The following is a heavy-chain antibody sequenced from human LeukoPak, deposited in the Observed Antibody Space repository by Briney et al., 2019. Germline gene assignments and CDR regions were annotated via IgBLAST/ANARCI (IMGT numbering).Heavy chain of an antibody. Sequence: ASVKVSCKASGYTFTAYYMHWVRQAPGQGLEWMGWINLNSGGTNYAQKFQGRVTMTRDTSISAAYMDLSRLGSDDTPVYYCARVAGGDWYYFDFWGQGTLVTVSS. CDR2: INLNSGGT. CDR3: ARVAGGDWYYFDF. D-gene: IGHD2-21*02. J-gene: IGHJ4*02. CDR1: GYTFTAYY. V-gene: IGHV1-2*02.